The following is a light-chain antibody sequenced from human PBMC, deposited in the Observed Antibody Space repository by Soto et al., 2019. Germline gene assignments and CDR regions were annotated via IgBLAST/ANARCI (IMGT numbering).Light chain of an antibody. CDR1: QSVSVN. CDR3: QQYDNWPLYT. J-gene: IGKJ2*01. CDR2: GAS. Sequence: EIVMTQSPATLSVSPGERATLSCRASQSVSVNLAWYQQKPGLAPRLLIYGASTRATGIPARFSGSGSGTEFTLTISSLQSEDFAVYYCQQYDNWPLYTFGQGTKLEIK. V-gene: IGKV3-15*01.